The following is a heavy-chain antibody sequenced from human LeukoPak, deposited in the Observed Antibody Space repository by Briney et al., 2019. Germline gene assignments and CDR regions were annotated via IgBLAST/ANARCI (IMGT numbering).Heavy chain of an antibody. J-gene: IGHJ6*03. CDR2: VDHTGST. V-gene: IGHV4-4*02. Sequence: SETLSLTCAVSGGSIFSSNWWSWVRQPPGKGLEWIGYVDHTGSTNFNPSLNGRVSISRDTTKNLFSLRLRSVTAADTAVYFCARGRVSSSTWYSTYYYYFYMDVWGKGTTVTVSS. CDR1: GGSIFSSNW. D-gene: IGHD1-1*01. CDR3: ARGRVSSSTWYSTYYYYFYMDV.